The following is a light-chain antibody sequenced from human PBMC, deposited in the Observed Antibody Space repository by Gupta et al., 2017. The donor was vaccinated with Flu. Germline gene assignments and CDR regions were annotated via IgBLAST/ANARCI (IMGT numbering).Light chain of an antibody. CDR2: LEGSGSY. V-gene: IGLV4-60*03. Sequence: QPVLTQSSSASASLGSSVKLTCTLSSGHSSYIIAWHQQQPGTAPRYLMKLEGSGSYNKGSGVPDRVSGSSSAAALYLTMSNLQSEDDYYYYCETWNSNTQVFGGGTKLTVL. J-gene: IGLJ2*01. CDR1: SGHSSYI. CDR3: ETWNSNTQV.